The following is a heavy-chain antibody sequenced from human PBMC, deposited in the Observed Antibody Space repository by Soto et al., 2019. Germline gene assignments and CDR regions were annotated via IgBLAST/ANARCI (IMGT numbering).Heavy chain of an antibody. D-gene: IGHD3-10*01. J-gene: IGHJ3*02. Sequence: EVQLVESGGGLVQPGGSLRLSCAASGFTFSGYWMHWVRQAPGKGLVWVSRIKSEGGSISYADSVRGRFTISRDNAKNALYLQMNSLRAEDTAVYYCARDPTGGRPDTWGQGTMVTVSS. CDR3: ARDPTGGRPDT. CDR2: IKSEGGSI. V-gene: IGHV3-74*01. CDR1: GFTFSGYW.